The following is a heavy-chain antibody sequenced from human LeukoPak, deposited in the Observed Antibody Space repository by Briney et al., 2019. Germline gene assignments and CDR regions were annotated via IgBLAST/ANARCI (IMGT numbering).Heavy chain of an antibody. J-gene: IGHJ4*02. D-gene: IGHD3-22*01. V-gene: IGHV3-53*01. CDR2: IYIGGSR. Sequence: GGSLRLSCAASGFTLSNNYMSWVRQAPGKGLEWVSLIYIGGSRYYADSVKGRFTISRDNSKNTLYLQMNSLRADDTAVYYCASYSSLDYWGQGALVTVSS. CDR1: GFTLSNNY. CDR3: ASYSSLDY.